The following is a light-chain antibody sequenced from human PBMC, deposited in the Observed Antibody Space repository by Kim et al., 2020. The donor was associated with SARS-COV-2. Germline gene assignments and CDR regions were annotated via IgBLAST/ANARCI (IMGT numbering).Light chain of an antibody. V-gene: IGKV1-5*01. J-gene: IGKJ1*01. CDR2: EVS. CDR1: QTITTW. Sequence: ASIGDRVTITCRASQTITTWLAWYQQKPGKAPNLLIYEVSTLEDGVPSRFSGSGSETEFTLTISGLQPDDFATYYCQQYHALPWTFGQGTKVDIK. CDR3: QQYHALPWT.